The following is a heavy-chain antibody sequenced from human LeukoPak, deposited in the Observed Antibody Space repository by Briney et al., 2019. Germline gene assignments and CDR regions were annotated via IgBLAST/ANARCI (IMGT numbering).Heavy chain of an antibody. D-gene: IGHD3-10*01. Sequence: GGSLRLSCAVSGFTFSGHWMFWVRQAPGKGLEWVSAISGSGGSTYYADSVKGRFTISRDNSKNTLYLQMNSLRAEDTAVYYCAKDLSRIRYYYGSGSYGPFDYWGQGTLVTVSS. J-gene: IGHJ4*02. CDR2: ISGSGGST. CDR3: AKDLSRIRYYYGSGSYGPFDY. V-gene: IGHV3-23*01. CDR1: GFTFSGHW.